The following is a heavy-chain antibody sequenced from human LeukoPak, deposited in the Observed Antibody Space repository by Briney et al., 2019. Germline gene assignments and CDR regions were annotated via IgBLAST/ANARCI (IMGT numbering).Heavy chain of an antibody. CDR3: ARDNGDSSSYHDAFDI. CDR1: GFNFNNYA. D-gene: IGHD6-13*01. CDR2: ISSSSSTI. Sequence: GGSLRLSCAVSGFNFNNYAMTWVRQAPGKGLEWVSYISSSSSTIYYADSVKGRFTISRDNAKNSLYLQMNSLRAEDTAVYYCARDNGDSSSYHDAFDIWGQGTMVTVSS. V-gene: IGHV3-48*01. J-gene: IGHJ3*02.